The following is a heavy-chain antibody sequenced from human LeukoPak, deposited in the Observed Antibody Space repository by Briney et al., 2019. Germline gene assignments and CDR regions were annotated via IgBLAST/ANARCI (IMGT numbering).Heavy chain of an antibody. CDR3: AKDRWRTTTSAFDF. V-gene: IGHV3-23*01. CDR1: GFSFSNCS. CDR2: ISGSANNT. D-gene: IGHD2/OR15-2a*01. J-gene: IGHJ4*02. Sequence: GGTLRLSCAASGFSFSNCSMNWVRQPPGKGLEWVSGISGSANNTYYADSERRRFTISRDNSKNTLYQQMSSTIADDTAVYYCAKDRWRTTTSAFDFWGQGTLVTVSS.